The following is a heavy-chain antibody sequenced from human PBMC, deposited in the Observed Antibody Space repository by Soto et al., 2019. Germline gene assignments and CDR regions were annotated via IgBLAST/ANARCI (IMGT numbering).Heavy chain of an antibody. V-gene: IGHV4-61*01. CDR1: GASVSSGTYY. D-gene: IGHD6-13*01. CDR3: ASSNSWSTLDY. Sequence: QVQLQESGPGLVKPSEILSLTCTVSGASVSSGTYYWGWIRQPPGKGLEWIGYISYSGSTNYNPSLKSRVTISVDTSKRQFSLKLSSVTAADTALYYCASSNSWSTLDYWGQGSLVTVSS. CDR2: ISYSGST. J-gene: IGHJ4*02.